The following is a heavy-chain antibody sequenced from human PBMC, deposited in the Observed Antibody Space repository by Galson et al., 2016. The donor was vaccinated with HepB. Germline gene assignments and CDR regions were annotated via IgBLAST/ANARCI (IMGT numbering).Heavy chain of an antibody. CDR1: GYPFTAYW. V-gene: IGHV5-51*01. J-gene: IGHJ6*02. D-gene: IGHD3-16*01. Sequence: QSGAEVKKPGESLKISCKASGYPFTAYWIGWVRQMPGKGLEWMGIIYPDDSDSRYSPSFQGQVTISVDKSISTAYLQWSSLKASDTAMYYCARTMMTEYGMDVWGQGTTVTVSS. CDR3: ARTMMTEYGMDV. CDR2: IYPDDSDS.